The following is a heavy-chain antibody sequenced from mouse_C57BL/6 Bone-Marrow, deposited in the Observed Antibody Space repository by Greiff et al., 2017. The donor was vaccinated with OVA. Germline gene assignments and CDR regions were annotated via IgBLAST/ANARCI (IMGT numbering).Heavy chain of an antibody. CDR3: ARDRRWGPNWFAY. J-gene: IGHJ3*01. Sequence: EVQRVESGPGLVKPSQSLSLTCSVTGYSITSGYYWNWIRQFPGNKLEWMGYISYDGSNNYNPSLKNRISITRDTSKNQFFLKLNSVTTEDTATYYCARDRRWGPNWFAYWGQGTLVTVSA. V-gene: IGHV3-6*01. D-gene: IGHD4-1*01. CDR1: GYSITSGYY. CDR2: ISYDGSN.